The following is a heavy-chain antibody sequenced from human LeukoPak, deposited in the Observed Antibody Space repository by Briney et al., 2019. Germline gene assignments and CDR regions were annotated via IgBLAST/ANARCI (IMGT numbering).Heavy chain of an antibody. CDR2: IKQDGSEK. D-gene: IGHD6-13*01. CDR1: GFTFSSCW. J-gene: IGHJ4*02. Sequence: GGSLRLSCAASGFTFSSCWMSWVRQAPGKGLEWVANIKQDGSEKYYVDSVKGRFTISRDNAKNSLYLQMNSLRAEDTAVYYCARESYSSSWYDYWGQGTLVTVSS. CDR3: ARESYSSSWYDY. V-gene: IGHV3-7*01.